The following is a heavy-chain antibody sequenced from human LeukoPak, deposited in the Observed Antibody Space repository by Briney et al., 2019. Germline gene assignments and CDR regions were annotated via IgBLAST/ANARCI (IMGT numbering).Heavy chain of an antibody. Sequence: HSGASLRLSCAASGFTFSNYAMSWVRQAPGKGLEWVSAIVGSGGSTYYADSVKGRFTISRDNPENTLYLQMNSLRAEDTAVYYCAKWGDYDILTGYYDSDYWGQGTLVTVSS. J-gene: IGHJ4*02. D-gene: IGHD3-9*01. CDR2: IVGSGGST. CDR3: AKWGDYDILTGYYDSDY. V-gene: IGHV3-23*01. CDR1: GFTFSNYA.